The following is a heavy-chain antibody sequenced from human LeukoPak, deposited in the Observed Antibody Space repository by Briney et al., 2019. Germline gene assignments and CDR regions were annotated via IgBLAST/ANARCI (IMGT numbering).Heavy chain of an antibody. J-gene: IGHJ3*02. Sequence: ESLKISCKGSGYSFTSYWIGWVRQMPGKGLEWMGIIYPGDSDTRYSPSFQGQVTISADKSISTAYLQWSSLKASDTAMYYCARRYYGSGSYHDAFDIWGQGTMVTVSS. CDR2: IYPGDSDT. CDR3: ARRYYGSGSYHDAFDI. V-gene: IGHV5-51*01. CDR1: GYSFTSYW. D-gene: IGHD3-10*01.